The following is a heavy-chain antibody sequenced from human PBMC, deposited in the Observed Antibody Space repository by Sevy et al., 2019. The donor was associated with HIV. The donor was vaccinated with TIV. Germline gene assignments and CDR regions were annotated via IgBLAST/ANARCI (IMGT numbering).Heavy chain of an antibody. CDR1: GFTCSDYY. Sequence: GESLKISCAASGFTCSDYYMSWIRQAPGKGLEWVSYMSSGTSYINYADSWKGRFTISRDNAKNSLYLQMNSLRAEDTAVYYCARDRRNYGGQYFDYWGQGTLVTVSS. J-gene: IGHJ4*02. CDR2: MSSGTSYI. CDR3: ARDRRNYGGQYFDY. V-gene: IGHV3-11*06. D-gene: IGHD1-7*01.